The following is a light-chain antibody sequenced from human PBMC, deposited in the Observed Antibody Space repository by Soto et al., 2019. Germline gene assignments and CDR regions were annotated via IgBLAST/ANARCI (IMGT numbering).Light chain of an antibody. V-gene: IGLV2-14*01. J-gene: IGLJ1*01. CDR1: SSDVGGYNY. CDR2: DVS. CDR3: SSYTSSSRYV. Sequence: QSALTQPASVSGSPGQSITISCTGTSSDVGGYNYVSWYQQHPGKAPKLMIYDVSNRPSGVSNRFSGSKSGNTASLTISGLQAEDEADYYCSSYTSSSRYVFGPGTKLTVL.